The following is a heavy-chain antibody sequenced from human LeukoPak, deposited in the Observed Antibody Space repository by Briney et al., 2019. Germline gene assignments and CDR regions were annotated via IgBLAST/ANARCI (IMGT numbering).Heavy chain of an antibody. V-gene: IGHV3-15*01. CDR3: TTRPYSSSSPDY. CDR2: IKSKTDGETT. CDR1: GFTFSNAW. Sequence: GGSLRLSCAASGFTFSNAWMNCVRQAPGKGLEWVGRIKSKTDGETTDYTAPVKGRFTISRDDSKNTLYLQMNSLKSEDTAMYYCTTRPYSSSSPDYWGQGTLVTVSS. D-gene: IGHD6-6*01. J-gene: IGHJ4*02.